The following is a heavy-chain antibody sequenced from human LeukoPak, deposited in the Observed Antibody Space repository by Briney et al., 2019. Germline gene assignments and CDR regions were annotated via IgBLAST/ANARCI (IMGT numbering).Heavy chain of an antibody. CDR2: INPSGGST. Sequence: ASVKVSCKASGYTFTSYYMHWVRQAPGQGLEWMGIINPSGGSTSYAQKFQGRVTMTSDTSTSTVYMELSSLRSEDTAVYYCARGPHPGYYDSSGYPPSYYWGQGTLVTVSS. V-gene: IGHV1-46*01. CDR3: ARGPHPGYYDSSGYPPSYY. CDR1: GYTFTSYY. D-gene: IGHD3-22*01. J-gene: IGHJ4*02.